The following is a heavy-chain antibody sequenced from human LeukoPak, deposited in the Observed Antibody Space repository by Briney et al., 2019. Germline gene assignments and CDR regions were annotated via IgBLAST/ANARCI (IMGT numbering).Heavy chain of an antibody. CDR1: GFTFSSYW. J-gene: IGHJ6*02. V-gene: IGHV3-7*01. CDR3: ARRSGYYYYGMDV. D-gene: IGHD2-15*01. Sequence: GGSLRLSCAASGFTFSSYWMSWVRQAPGKGLEWVANIKQDGSEKYYVDSVKGRFTISRDNAKNSLYLQMNSLRAEDTAVYYCARRSGYYYYGMDVWGQGTTVTVSS. CDR2: IKQDGSEK.